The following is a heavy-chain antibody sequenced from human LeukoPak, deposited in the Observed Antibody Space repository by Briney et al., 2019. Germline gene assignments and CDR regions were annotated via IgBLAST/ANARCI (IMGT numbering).Heavy chain of an antibody. J-gene: IGHJ4*02. Sequence: HPGGSLRLSCAASGFTFSSYAMSWVRQAPGKGLDWVSVISGSGGSTYYADSVKGRFTISRDSSTNTLYLQMNSLRAEDTALYYCAKLSSTSCYAALGYWGQGTLVTVSS. V-gene: IGHV3-23*01. CDR1: GFTFSSYA. CDR2: ISGSGGST. D-gene: IGHD2-2*01. CDR3: AKLSSTSCYAALGY.